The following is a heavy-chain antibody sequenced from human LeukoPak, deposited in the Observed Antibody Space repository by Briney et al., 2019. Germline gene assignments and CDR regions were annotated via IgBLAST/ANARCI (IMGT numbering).Heavy chain of an antibody. V-gene: IGHV3-7*01. D-gene: IGHD1-14*01. CDR1: GFTFSGQW. Sequence: PGGSLRLSCAASGFTFSGQWMSWVRQAPGKGLEWVANINQGGSDKYYVDSVKGRFTISRDDANNLLYLQMNSLRGEDTAEYYCTRDRSRAEDDWGQGTLVTVSS. CDR3: TRDRSRAEDD. J-gene: IGHJ4*02. CDR2: INQGGSDK.